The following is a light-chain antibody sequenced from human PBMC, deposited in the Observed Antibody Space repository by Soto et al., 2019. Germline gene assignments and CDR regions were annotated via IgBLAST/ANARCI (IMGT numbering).Light chain of an antibody. V-gene: IGKV3-20*01. CDR1: QSVPSNF. Sequence: EIVLTQSPGTLSLSPGERATLSCRASQSVPSNFLAWYQQKPGQAPRLLIYGASSRATGIPDRFSGSGSGTDFTLTISRLEPEDFVVYYCQQYGSSPPWTFGQGTKVEIK. J-gene: IGKJ1*01. CDR3: QQYGSSPPWT. CDR2: GAS.